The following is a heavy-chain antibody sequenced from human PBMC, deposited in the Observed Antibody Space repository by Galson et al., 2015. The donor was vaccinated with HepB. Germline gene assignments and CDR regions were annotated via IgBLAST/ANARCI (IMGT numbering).Heavy chain of an antibody. D-gene: IGHD2-2*02. V-gene: IGHV3-30*18. CDR2: ISYDGSDK. J-gene: IGHJ3*01. CDR1: GFTFSTYG. Sequence: SLRLSCAASGFTFSTYGVHWVRQAPGKGLEWVAGISYDGSDKHYADSVKGRLTISRDNSKNTLYLQMNSLRIEDTAVYYCAKDVGCSCSNYYRHYAFDLWGQGTMVTVSS. CDR3: AKDVGCSCSNYYRHYAFDL.